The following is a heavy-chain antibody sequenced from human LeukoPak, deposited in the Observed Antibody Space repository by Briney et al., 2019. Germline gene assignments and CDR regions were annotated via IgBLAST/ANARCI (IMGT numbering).Heavy chain of an antibody. J-gene: IGHJ6*03. CDR3: ASSYYGSWSYRLGSYYYYYMDV. Sequence: PSETLSLTCTASGGSMSSSSYYWGWLRQPPGKGLEWIGGIYQSGSTYYNPSLKSRVTISVDTSIIQFSLKLSSVTVADTAVYYCASSYYGSWSYRLGSYYYYYMDVWGKGTTVTVSS. CDR1: GGSMSSSSYY. V-gene: IGHV4-39*07. D-gene: IGHD3-10*01. CDR2: IYQSGST.